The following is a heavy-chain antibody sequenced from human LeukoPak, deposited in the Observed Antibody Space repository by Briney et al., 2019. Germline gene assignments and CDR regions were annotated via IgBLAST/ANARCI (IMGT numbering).Heavy chain of an antibody. CDR1: GGSISSYY. D-gene: IGHD3-10*01. J-gene: IGHJ4*02. CDR2: IYTSGST. V-gene: IGHV4-4*07. CDR3: ARATMVRGVIFDY. Sequence: SETLSLTCTVSGGSISSYYWNWIRQPSGKGLEWIGRIYTSGSTNYNPSLKSRVTMSVDTSKNQFSLKLSSVTAADTAVYYCARATMVRGVIFDYWGQGTLVTVSS.